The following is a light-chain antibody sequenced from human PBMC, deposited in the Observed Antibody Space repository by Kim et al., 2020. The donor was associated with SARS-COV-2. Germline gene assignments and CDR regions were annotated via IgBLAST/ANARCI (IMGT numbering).Light chain of an antibody. CDR2: DAS. CDR3: SSYTSSSTYV. V-gene: IGLV2-14*04. J-gene: IGLJ1*01. Sequence: SGSPGQSITLSCTETSSDVGGYNYVSWYQQHPGKAPKRMIYDASKRPSGVSNRFSGSKSGNTASLTISGLQAEDEADYYCSSYTSSSTYVFGTGTKVTVL. CDR1: SSDVGGYNY.